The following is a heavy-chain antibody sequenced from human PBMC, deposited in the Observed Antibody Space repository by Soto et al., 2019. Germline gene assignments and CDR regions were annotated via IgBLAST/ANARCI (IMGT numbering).Heavy chain of an antibody. Sequence: PSETLSLTCTVSGDSITASYSNWAWIRQPPGKGLEWIGTFYYSGTTSQNPPLRSRITISGDTSKNQFSLKLSSVTAADTAVYYCARGKSGWRFDYWGQETLVTVSS. J-gene: IGHJ4*02. CDR2: FYYSGTT. V-gene: IGHV4-39*01. CDR1: GDSITASYSN. D-gene: IGHD6-19*01. CDR3: ARGKSGWRFDY.